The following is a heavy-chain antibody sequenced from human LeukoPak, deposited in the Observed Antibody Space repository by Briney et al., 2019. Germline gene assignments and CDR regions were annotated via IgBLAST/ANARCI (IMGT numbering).Heavy chain of an antibody. D-gene: IGHD2-15*01. Sequence: ASVKVSCKASGYTFTSYGISWVRQAPGQGLEWMGWISAYNGNTTYAQKLQGRVTMTTDTSTSTAYMELRSLRSDDTAVYYCARDTGYCSGGSCYPPLDYWGQGTLVTVSS. CDR2: ISAYNGNT. V-gene: IGHV1-18*01. CDR3: ARDTGYCSGGSCYPPLDY. CDR1: GYTFTSYG. J-gene: IGHJ4*02.